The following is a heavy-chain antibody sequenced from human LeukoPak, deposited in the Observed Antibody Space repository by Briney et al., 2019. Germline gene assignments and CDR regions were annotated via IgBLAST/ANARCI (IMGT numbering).Heavy chain of an antibody. V-gene: IGHV3-48*01. D-gene: IGHD3-22*01. CDR2: ISNSRTTI. CDR3: AKGSYYDSSGSFYFDY. CDR1: GFTFSSYN. Sequence: GGSLRLSCAASGFTFSSYNMNWVRQAPGKGLEWVSYISNSRTTIYYADSVKGRFTISRDNSKNTLYVQVNSLGTEDTAAYYCAKGSYYDSSGSFYFDYWGQGTLVTVSS. J-gene: IGHJ4*02.